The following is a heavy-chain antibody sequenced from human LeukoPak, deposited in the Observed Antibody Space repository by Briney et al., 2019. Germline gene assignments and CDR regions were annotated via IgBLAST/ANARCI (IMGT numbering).Heavy chain of an antibody. CDR3: ASLWGGNY. CDR2: IYSGGNT. J-gene: IGHJ4*02. D-gene: IGHD3-10*01. CDR1: GFTVSSNY. V-gene: IGHV3-53*01. Sequence: GGSLRLSCAASGFTVSSNYMSWVRQAPGKGLEWVSIIYSGGNTYYADYLKGRFTIYRDNSRNTVYLQMNSLRAEDTAVYYCASLWGGNYWGQGTLVTVSS.